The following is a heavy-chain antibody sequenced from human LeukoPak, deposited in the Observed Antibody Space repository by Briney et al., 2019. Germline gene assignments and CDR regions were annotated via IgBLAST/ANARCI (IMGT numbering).Heavy chain of an antibody. Sequence: PSETLSLTCTVSGGSISSYYWSWIRQPPGKGLEWIGYIYYSGSTTYNPSLKSRVTISVDTSKNQFSLKLSSVTAADTAVYYCARDRVVPAPARVYYGMDVWGQGTTVTVSS. J-gene: IGHJ6*02. CDR2: IYYSGST. D-gene: IGHD2-2*01. V-gene: IGHV4-59*01. CDR1: GGSISSYY. CDR3: ARDRVVPAPARVYYGMDV.